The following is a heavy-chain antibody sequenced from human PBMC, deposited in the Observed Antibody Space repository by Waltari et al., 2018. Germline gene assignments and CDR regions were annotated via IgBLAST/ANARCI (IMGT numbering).Heavy chain of an antibody. CDR3: ARETYSSGWNDAFDI. CDR2: IYYSGST. Sequence: QVQLQESGPGLVKPSETLSLTCTVSGGSISRYYWSWIRQPPGKGLEWIGYIYYSGSTNYNPSLKSRVTISVDTSKNQFSLKLSSVTAADTAVYYCARETYSSGWNDAFDIWGQGTMVTVSS. V-gene: IGHV4-59*01. CDR1: GGSISRYY. J-gene: IGHJ3*02. D-gene: IGHD6-19*01.